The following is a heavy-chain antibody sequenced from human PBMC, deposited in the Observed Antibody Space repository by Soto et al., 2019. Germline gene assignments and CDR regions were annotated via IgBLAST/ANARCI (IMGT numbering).Heavy chain of an antibody. D-gene: IGHD6-6*01. CDR1: GFTVSSNY. CDR3: ASLGVIAARDY. Sequence: GGSLRLSCAASGFTVSSNYMSWVRQAPGKGLEWVSVIYSGGSTYYADSVKGRFTISRDNSKNTLYLQMNSLRAEDTAVYYCASLGVIAARDYWGQGTLVTVSS. J-gene: IGHJ4*02. V-gene: IGHV3-66*02. CDR2: IYSGGST.